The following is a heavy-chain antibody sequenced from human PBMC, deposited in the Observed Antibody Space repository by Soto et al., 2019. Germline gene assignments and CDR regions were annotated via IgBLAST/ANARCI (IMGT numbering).Heavy chain of an antibody. CDR1: GNTFSKSY. Sequence: ASVKVSCKPCGNTFSKSYMHWLRQAPGQGLEWMGIINPTGGGRTTYAQTFQGRLTVTRDTSTSTVYMELSSLRSEDTAVYYCAKVGEKAGDRDLDYYYYGMDVWGQGTTVTVSS. CDR3: AKVGEKAGDRDLDYYYYGMDV. V-gene: IGHV1-46*01. D-gene: IGHD2-21*02. CDR2: INPTGGGRT. J-gene: IGHJ6*02.